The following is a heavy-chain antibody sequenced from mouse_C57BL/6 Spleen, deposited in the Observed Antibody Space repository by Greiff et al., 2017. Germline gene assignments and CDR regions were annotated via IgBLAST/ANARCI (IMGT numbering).Heavy chain of an antibody. Sequence: EVKLVESGGGLVKPGGSLKLSCAASGFTFSSYAMSWVRQTPEKRLEWVATISDGGSYTYYPDNVKGRFTISRDNAKNNLYLQMSHLKSEDTAMYYCARDLPLLGYFYYWGQGTTLTVSS. D-gene: IGHD2-1*01. CDR1: GFTFSSYA. V-gene: IGHV5-4*01. CDR3: ARDLPLLGYFYY. J-gene: IGHJ2*01. CDR2: ISDGGSYT.